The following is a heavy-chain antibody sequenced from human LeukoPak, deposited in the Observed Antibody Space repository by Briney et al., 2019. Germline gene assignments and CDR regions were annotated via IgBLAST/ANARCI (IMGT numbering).Heavy chain of an antibody. J-gene: IGHJ5*02. CDR3: AKDFSAGGNYGYGRFDP. V-gene: IGHV3-30*07. Sequence: GRSLRLSCAASGFTFSSYAMHWVRQAPGKGLEWVAVISYDGSNKYYADSVKGRFTISRDNSKNTLYLQMNSLRAEDTGVYYCAKDFSAGGNYGYGRFDPWGQGTLVTVAS. D-gene: IGHD4-17*01. CDR2: ISYDGSNK. CDR1: GFTFSSYA.